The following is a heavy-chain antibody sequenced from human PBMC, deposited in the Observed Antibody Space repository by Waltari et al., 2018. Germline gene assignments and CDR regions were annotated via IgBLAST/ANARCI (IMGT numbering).Heavy chain of an antibody. CDR2: INHSGST. Sequence: QVQLQQWGAGLLKPSETLSLTCAVYGGSFSGYYWSWIRPPPGKGLEGIGEINHSGSTNYNPSLKRRVTISVDTSKNQFSLKLSSVTAADTAVYYCARGFATMVRGVIALGRWFDPWGQGTLVTVSS. CDR1: GGSFSGYY. CDR3: ARGFATMVRGVIALGRWFDP. D-gene: IGHD3-10*01. J-gene: IGHJ5*02. V-gene: IGHV4-34*01.